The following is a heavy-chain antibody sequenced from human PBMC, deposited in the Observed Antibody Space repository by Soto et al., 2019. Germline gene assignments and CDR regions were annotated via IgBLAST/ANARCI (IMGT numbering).Heavy chain of an antibody. D-gene: IGHD3-3*01. CDR1: GATFSDYG. Sequence: QVRLAQSGAEVRNPGSSVRVSCKASGATFSDYGITWVRQAXXQGXEWVGAILPMFRKTNYAQKFQGRVTIIADKSPDTVYLELSRLRSDDXAXXFXXRVXXXXXNYAMDVWGQGTTVVVSS. V-gene: IGHV1-69*06. CDR2: ILPMFRKT. J-gene: IGHJ6*02. CDR3: XRVXXXXXNYAMDV.